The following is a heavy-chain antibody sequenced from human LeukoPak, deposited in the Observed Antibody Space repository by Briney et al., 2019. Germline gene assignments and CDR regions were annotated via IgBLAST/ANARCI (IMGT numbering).Heavy chain of an antibody. CDR3: ARDLLRYFDWLRTDAFDI. V-gene: IGHV3-21*01. CDR2: ISSSSSYI. CDR1: GFTFSSYS. J-gene: IGHJ3*02. Sequence: GGSLRLSCAASGFTFSSYSMNWVRQAPGKGLEWVSSISSSSSYIYYADSVKGRFTISRDNAKNSLYLQMNSLRADDTAVYYCARDLLRYFDWLRTDAFDIWGQGTMVTVSS. D-gene: IGHD3-9*01.